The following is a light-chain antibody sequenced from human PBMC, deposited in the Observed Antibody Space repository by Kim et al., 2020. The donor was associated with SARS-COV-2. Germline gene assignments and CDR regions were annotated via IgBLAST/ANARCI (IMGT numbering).Light chain of an antibody. V-gene: IGLV2-14*03. CDR3: SSYTIRSTFV. CDR2: DVT. Sequence: QSALTQPASASGSPGQSITISCTGTSTDVGGYDFVSWYQQHPGKVPKLILYDVTKRHSGVSSRFSGSKSGNTASLTISGLQAEDEADYYCSSYTIRSTFVFGGGTQLTVL. J-gene: IGLJ3*02. CDR1: STDVGGYDF.